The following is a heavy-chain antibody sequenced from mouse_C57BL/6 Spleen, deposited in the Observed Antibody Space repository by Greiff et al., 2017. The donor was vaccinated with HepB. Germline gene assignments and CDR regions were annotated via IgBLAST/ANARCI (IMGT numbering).Heavy chain of an antibody. D-gene: IGHD1-1*01. J-gene: IGHJ2*01. V-gene: IGHV5-17*01. CDR2: ISSGSSTI. CDR1: GFTFSDYG. Sequence: EVKVVESGGGLVKPGGSLKLSCAASGFTFSDYGMHWVRQAPEKGLEWVAYISSGSSTIYYADTVKGRFTISRDNAKNTLFLQMTSLRSEDTAMYYCARNYSYYFDDWGQGTTLTVSS. CDR3: ARNYSYYFDD.